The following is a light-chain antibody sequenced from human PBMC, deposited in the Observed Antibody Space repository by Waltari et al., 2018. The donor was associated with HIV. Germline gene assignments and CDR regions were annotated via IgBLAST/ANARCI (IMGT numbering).Light chain of an antibody. J-gene: IGLJ2*01. CDR3: QSSDSTLSGSV. V-gene: IGLV1-40*01. Sequence: QSVLTQPPSVSGAPGQRVTLSCPGSRSNIGTHEVPGYQQLPGTAPRLLIYNTNRRPSGVPDRFSGSKSGTSASLAINGLQAEDEADYYCQSSDSTLSGSVFGGGTKLTVL. CDR1: RSNIGTHE. CDR2: NTN.